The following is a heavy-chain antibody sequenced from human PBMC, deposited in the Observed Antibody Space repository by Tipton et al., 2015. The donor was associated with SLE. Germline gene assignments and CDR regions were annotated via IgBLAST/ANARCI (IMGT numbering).Heavy chain of an antibody. CDR2: IHKSGST. V-gene: IGHV4-59*11. D-gene: IGHD3-22*01. CDR1: GDSLSGQY. J-gene: IGHJ3*02. Sequence: TLSLTCSVYGDSLSGQYWSWIRQSPGKGLEWIGYIHKSGSTHYHPSLRGRVTISVDASKNQFSLELISVTAADTAVYYCARRHFDTSGYYRGAFDIWGQGKMVTVSS. CDR3: ARRHFDTSGYYRGAFDI.